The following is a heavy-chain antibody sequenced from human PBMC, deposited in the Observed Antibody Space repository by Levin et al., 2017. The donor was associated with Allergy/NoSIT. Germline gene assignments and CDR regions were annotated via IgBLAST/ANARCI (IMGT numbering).Heavy chain of an antibody. CDR1: GFTFSSHG. V-gene: IGHV3-30*18. J-gene: IGHJ5*02. Sequence: GEFLKISCAASGFTFSSHGMYWVRQAPGKGLEWVAAISYDGSNDYYTDSVKGRFTISRDNSKNTLYLQVNSLTADDTAVYYCAKDYYGSGSSTLSNWFDPWGQGTLVTVSS. D-gene: IGHD3-10*01. CDR2: ISYDGSND. CDR3: AKDYYGSGSSTLSNWFDP.